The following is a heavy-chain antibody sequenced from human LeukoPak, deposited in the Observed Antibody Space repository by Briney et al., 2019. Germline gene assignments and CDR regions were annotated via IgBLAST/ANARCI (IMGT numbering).Heavy chain of an antibody. V-gene: IGHV3-74*01. Sequence: GGSLRLSCAASGFTFSSYLMHWVRRAPGKGLVWVSRINTDGSSTTYADSVKGRFTMSRDNAKNTLYLQMNSLRAEDTAVYYCARGEGDCSSTSCPPNYWGQGTLLTVSS. CDR2: INTDGSST. CDR3: ARGEGDCSSTSCPPNY. CDR1: GFTFSSYL. D-gene: IGHD2-2*01. J-gene: IGHJ4*02.